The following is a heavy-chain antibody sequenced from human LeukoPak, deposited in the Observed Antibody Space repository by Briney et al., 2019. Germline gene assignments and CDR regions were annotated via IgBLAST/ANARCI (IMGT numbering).Heavy chain of an antibody. CDR1: GGTFSSYA. D-gene: IGHD5-18*01. CDR2: IIPILGIA. V-gene: IGHV1-69*04. CDR3: ARARGYSCDAYFDY. J-gene: IGHJ4*02. Sequence: GASVKVSCKASGGTFSSYAISWVRQAPGQGLEWMGRIIPILGIANYAQKFQGRVTITADKSTSTAYMELSSLRSEDTAVYYCARARGYSCDAYFDYWGQGTLVTVSS.